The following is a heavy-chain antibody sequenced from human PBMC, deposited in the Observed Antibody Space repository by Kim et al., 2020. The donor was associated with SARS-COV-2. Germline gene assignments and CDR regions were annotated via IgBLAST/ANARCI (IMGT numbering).Heavy chain of an antibody. CDR3: ARPTGYSSSWYRPGPYYFDY. CDR2: ISAYNGNT. CDR1: GYTFTSYG. J-gene: IGHJ4*02. Sequence: ASVKVSCKASGYTFTSYGISWVRQAPGQGLEWMGWISAYNGNTNYAQKLQGRVTMTTDTSTSTAYMELRSLRSDDTAVYYCARPTGYSSSWYRPGPYYFDYWGQGTLVTVSP. D-gene: IGHD6-13*01. V-gene: IGHV1-18*01.